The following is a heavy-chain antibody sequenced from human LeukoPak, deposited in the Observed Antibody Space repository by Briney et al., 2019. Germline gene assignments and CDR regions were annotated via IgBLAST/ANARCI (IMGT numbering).Heavy chain of an antibody. CDR1: GFTFSGYA. CDR3: ATDTSGSLGFFY. V-gene: IGHV3-23*01. J-gene: IGHJ4*02. D-gene: IGHD3-10*01. CDR2: ISGSGGST. Sequence: PGGSLRLSCAASGFTFSGYAMSWVRQAPGKGLEWVSTISGSGGSTYYADSVKGRFTVSRDNSKNTLFLQLNSLRPEDTAVYYCATDTSGSLGFFYWGQGTLVTVSS.